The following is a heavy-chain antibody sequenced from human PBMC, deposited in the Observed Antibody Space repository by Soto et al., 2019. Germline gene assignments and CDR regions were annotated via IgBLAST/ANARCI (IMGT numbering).Heavy chain of an antibody. V-gene: IGHV3-11*06. CDR1: GFTFSDYY. CDR2: ISSSSSYT. Sequence: GSLRLSCAASGFTFSDYYMSWIRQAPGKGLEWVSYISSSSSYTNYADSVKGRFTISRDNAKNSLYLQMNSLRAEDTAVYYCARGQTSYYDFWSGPSDYWGQGTLVTVSS. CDR3: ARGQTSYYDFWSGPSDY. J-gene: IGHJ4*02. D-gene: IGHD3-3*01.